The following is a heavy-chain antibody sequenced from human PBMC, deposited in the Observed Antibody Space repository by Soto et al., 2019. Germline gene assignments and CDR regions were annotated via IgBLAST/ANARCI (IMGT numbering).Heavy chain of an antibody. Sequence: EVQLVESGGGLVQPGGSLRLSCAASGFAFSHYWMSWVRQAPGKGLEWVANINQDGSEEYYVHSVKGRFTISRDNAKNIMFMHMNSLRAEGTDVSYCTGGDYARNNWFAPWGQGTLVAVSS. J-gene: IGHJ5*02. CDR1: GFAFSHYW. CDR3: TGGDYARNNWFAP. V-gene: IGHV3-7*01. CDR2: INQDGSEE. D-gene: IGHD2-21*01.